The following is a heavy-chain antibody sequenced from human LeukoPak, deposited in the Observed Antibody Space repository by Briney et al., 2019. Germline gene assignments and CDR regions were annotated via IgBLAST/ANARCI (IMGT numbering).Heavy chain of an antibody. V-gene: IGHV4-39*01. D-gene: IGHD3-16*01. CDR2: IYYSGST. CDR3: ARQGADYFYYYVDV. CDR1: GGSLSSNSFY. J-gene: IGHJ6*03. Sequence: PSETLSLTCSVSGGSLSSNSFYWDWIRQPPGKGLEWIGSIYYSGSTFYSSSLESRVSLSVDMSKNQFSLKWTSVTAPDTAVYYCARQGADYFYYYVDVWGEGTTVAVSS.